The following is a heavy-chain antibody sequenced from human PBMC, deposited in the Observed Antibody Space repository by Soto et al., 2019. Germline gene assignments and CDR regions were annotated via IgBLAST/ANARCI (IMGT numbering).Heavy chain of an antibody. V-gene: IGHV1-8*02. CDR3: AIVGARPPAS. CDR2: MNPNSGNT. J-gene: IGHJ5*02. CDR1: GYTFTSYD. D-gene: IGHD1-26*01. Sequence: QVQLVQSGAEVKKPGASVKVSCKASGYTFTSYDITWVRQATGQGLEWMGWMNPNSGNTGYAQKFQGRVTMTRNTAITTAYMELSRRSSEDTAVYYCAIVGARPPASWGQGTLVTVSS.